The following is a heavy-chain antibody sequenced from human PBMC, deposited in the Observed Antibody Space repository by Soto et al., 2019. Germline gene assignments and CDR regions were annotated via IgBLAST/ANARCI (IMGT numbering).Heavy chain of an antibody. V-gene: IGHV4-30-2*01. CDR2: IYHSGST. D-gene: IGHD2-15*01. CDR1: GGSISSGGYS. J-gene: IGHJ5*02. CDR3: ARGDCSGVSCYAGGRDWFDP. Sequence: QLELQESGSGLVKPSQTLSLTCAVSGGSISSGGYSWSWIRQPPGKGMEWIGYIYHSGSTYYNPSLKSRVTISVDRSKDQFALKLSSVTVAATGVYYFARGDCSGVSCYAGGRDWFDPWGQGTLVTVSS.